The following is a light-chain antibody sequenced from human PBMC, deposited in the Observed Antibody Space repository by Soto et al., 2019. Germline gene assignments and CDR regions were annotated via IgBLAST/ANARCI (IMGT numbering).Light chain of an antibody. Sequence: EIVLTQSPATLSLSPGERATLSCRASQSVTSYLAWYQQKHGQAPRLLIFGASSRDSGVPDRFSGSGSGTDFTLTISRLEPEDFAVYYCQHYETFGQGTKVDIK. CDR1: QSVTSY. CDR3: QHYET. J-gene: IGKJ1*01. V-gene: IGKV3-20*01. CDR2: GAS.